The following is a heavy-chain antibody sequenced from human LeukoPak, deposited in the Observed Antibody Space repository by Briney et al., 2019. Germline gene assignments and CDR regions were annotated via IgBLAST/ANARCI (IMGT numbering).Heavy chain of an antibody. CDR3: AKDIVVVPAAIPDAFDI. CDR1: GFTFSSYG. D-gene: IGHD2-2*01. Sequence: GGSLRLSCAASGFTFSSYGMHWVRQAPGKGLEWVAFIRYDGSNEYYADSVKGRFTISRDNSKNTLYLQMNSLRAEDTAVYYRAKDIVVVPAAIPDAFDIWGQGTMVTVSS. V-gene: IGHV3-30*02. CDR2: IRYDGSNE. J-gene: IGHJ3*02.